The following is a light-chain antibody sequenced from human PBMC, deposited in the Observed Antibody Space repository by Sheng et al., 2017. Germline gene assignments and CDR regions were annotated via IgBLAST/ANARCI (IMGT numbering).Light chain of an antibody. CDR2: DTS. CDR3: QQRYNWPWT. V-gene: IGKV3-11*01. J-gene: IGKJ1*01. CDR1: QSVSSY. Sequence: EIVLTQSPATLSLSPGERATLSCRASQSVSSYLAWYQQKPAQAPRLLIYDTSTRATGTPARFSGSRSGTDFTLTISNVEPEDFAIYYCQQRYNWPWTFGQGTKVEIK.